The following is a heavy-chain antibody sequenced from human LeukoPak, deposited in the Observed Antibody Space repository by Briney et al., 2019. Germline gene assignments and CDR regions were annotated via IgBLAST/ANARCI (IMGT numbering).Heavy chain of an antibody. D-gene: IGHD3-10*01. CDR2: INHSGST. CDR3: ARWNYYGSGS. Sequence: PSETLSLTCAVYGGSFSGYYWSWIRQPPGKGLEWIGEINHSGSTNYNPSLKSRVTISVDTSKNQFSLKLSSLTAADTAVYYCARWNYYGSGSWGQGTLVTVSS. J-gene: IGHJ5*02. V-gene: IGHV4-34*01. CDR1: GGSFSGYY.